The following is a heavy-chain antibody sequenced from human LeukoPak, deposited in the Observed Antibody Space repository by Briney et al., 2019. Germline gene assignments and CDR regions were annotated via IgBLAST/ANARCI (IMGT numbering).Heavy chain of an antibody. V-gene: IGHV4-39*01. CDR2: IYYSGST. Sequence: SETPSLTCTVSGGSVSSSSYYWGWIRQPPGKGLEWIGNIYYSGSTDCNPSLRSRVTISVDTSKNQFSLKLTSVTAADTAVYYCARHEGTSGWPFDYWGQGTLVTVSS. CDR1: GGSVSSSSYY. D-gene: IGHD6-19*01. J-gene: IGHJ4*02. CDR3: ARHEGTSGWPFDY.